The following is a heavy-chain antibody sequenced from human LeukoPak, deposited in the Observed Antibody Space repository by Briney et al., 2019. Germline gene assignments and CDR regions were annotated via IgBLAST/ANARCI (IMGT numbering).Heavy chain of an antibody. V-gene: IGHV3-30-3*01. CDR1: GFTFSSYA. J-gene: IGHJ4*02. D-gene: IGHD4-23*01. Sequence: SGGPLRLSCAASGFTFSSYAMHWVRQAPGKGLKWVAVISYAGSNKYYADSVKGRFTISRDNSKNTPYLQMNSLRAEDTAGYYCARASGGQVVNVFDYWGQGTLVTVSS. CDR2: ISYAGSNK. CDR3: ARASGGQVVNVFDY.